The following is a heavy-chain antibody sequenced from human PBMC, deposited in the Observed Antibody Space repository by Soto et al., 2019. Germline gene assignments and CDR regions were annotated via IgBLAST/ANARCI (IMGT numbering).Heavy chain of an antibody. CDR1: GGTFSSYA. CDR2: IIPIFGTA. J-gene: IGHJ4*02. V-gene: IGHV1-69*01. D-gene: IGHD4-17*01. CDR3: AREGCGDHGKPFDY. Sequence: QVQLVQSGAEVKKPGSSVKVSCKASGGTFSSYAFSWVRQAPGQGLEWLGGIIPIFGTANYAQRFQGRATITGDESTTTAYMELSSLRSDDTAMYYCAREGCGDHGKPFDYWGQGTRITVPS.